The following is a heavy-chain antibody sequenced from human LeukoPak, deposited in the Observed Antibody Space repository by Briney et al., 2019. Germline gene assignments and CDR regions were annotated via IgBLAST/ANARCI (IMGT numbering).Heavy chain of an antibody. CDR3: AKDLGVYGSGSYDY. Sequence: GGSLRLSCAASGFTFSSYAMRWVRQAPGKGLEWVSAISGSGGSTYYADSVKGRFTISRDNSKNTLYLQTNSLRAEDTALYYCAKDLGVYGSGSYDYWGQGTLVTVSS. CDR2: ISGSGGST. CDR1: GFTFSSYA. V-gene: IGHV3-23*01. J-gene: IGHJ4*02. D-gene: IGHD3-10*01.